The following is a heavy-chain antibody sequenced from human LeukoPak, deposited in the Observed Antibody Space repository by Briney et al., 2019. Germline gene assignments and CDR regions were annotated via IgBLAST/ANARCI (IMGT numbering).Heavy chain of an antibody. CDR3: AKDPGYDSSGYYSYYYYGMDV. CDR1: GFTFSSYA. D-gene: IGHD3-22*01. V-gene: IGHV3-23*01. CDR2: ISGSGGST. J-gene: IGHJ6*02. Sequence: SGGSLRLSCAASGFTFSSYAMSWVRQAPGKGLEWVSAISGSGGSTYYADSVKGRFTISRDNSKNTLYLQMNSLRAEDTAVYYCAKDPGYDSSGYYSYYYYGMDVWGQGTTVTVSS.